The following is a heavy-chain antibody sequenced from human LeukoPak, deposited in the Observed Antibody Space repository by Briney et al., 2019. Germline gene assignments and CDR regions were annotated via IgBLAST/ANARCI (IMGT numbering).Heavy chain of an antibody. V-gene: IGHV3-66*02. CDR2: IYSGGDT. CDR3: TRGPGSTWYSDY. J-gene: IGHJ4*02. Sequence: GGSLRLSCAASGFTVSSNYMNWVRQAPGNGLEWVSIIYSGGDTYYADSVKGRFTISRDNSKNTLYLQMNSLRAEDTAVYYCTRGPGSTWYSDYWGQGTLVTVSS. CDR1: GFTVSSNY. D-gene: IGHD6-13*01.